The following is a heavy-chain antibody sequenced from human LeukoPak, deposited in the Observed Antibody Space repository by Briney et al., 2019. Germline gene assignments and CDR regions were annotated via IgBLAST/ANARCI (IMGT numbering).Heavy chain of an antibody. CDR2: IWYDGSNK. Sequence: PGRSLRLSCAASGFTFSSYGMHWVRQAPGKGLEWVAVIWYDGSNKYYADSVKGRFTISRDNAKNSLYLQMNSLRAEDTAVYYCASRGPGIAVAGDGYWGQGTLVTVSS. CDR3: ASRGPGIAVAGDGY. J-gene: IGHJ4*02. D-gene: IGHD6-19*01. V-gene: IGHV3-33*03. CDR1: GFTFSSYG.